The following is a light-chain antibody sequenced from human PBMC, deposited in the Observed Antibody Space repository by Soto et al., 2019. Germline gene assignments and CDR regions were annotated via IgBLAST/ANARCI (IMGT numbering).Light chain of an antibody. CDR1: QSVSSN. CDR3: QQYNNWPPTIT. V-gene: IGKV3-15*01. CDR2: GAS. J-gene: IGKJ5*01. Sequence: EIVMTQAPATLSVSPGERATLSCRASQSVSSNLAWYQQTPGQAPRLLIYGASTRATGIPARFSGSGSGTEFTLTISSLQSEAFAVYYCQQYNNWPPTITFGQGTRREIK.